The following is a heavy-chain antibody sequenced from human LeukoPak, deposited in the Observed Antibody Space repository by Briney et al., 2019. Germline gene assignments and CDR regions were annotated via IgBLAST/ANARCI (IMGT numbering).Heavy chain of an antibody. CDR2: ISGDGTIT. CDR3: AKDTPLFYHYYGIDV. J-gene: IGHJ6*02. Sequence: GGSLRLSCAASGLNLDAYAMHWVRQAPGKGLEWVSLISGDGTITYYADSVKGRFTISRDNSKNSLFLEMNSLRSEDTALYYCAKDTPLFYHYYGIDVWGQGTAVTVSS. CDR1: GLNLDAYA. V-gene: IGHV3-43*02.